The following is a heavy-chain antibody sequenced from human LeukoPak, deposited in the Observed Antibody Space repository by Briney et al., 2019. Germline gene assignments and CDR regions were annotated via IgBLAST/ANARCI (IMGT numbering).Heavy chain of an antibody. Sequence: GGSLRLSCAASGFTFSTCCMSWVRRPPGKGLGWVSSIFPSVDEIHYADSVRGRLTISRDNSKNTLCLQMDRQRTEDTAIHDCATYRQVQYPFESWGQGTMVTVSS. V-gene: IGHV3-23*01. J-gene: IGHJ4*02. CDR1: GFTFSTCC. CDR3: ATYRQVQYPFES. D-gene: IGHD4-11*01. CDR2: IFPSVDEI.